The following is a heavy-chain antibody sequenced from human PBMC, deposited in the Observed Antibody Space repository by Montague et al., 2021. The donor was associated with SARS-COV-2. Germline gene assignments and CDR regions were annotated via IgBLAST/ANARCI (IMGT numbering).Heavy chain of an antibody. CDR2: IFHTGTP. Sequence: TLSLTCSLSGGSISSGGFSWSWIRQPPGKGLEWIGHIFHTGTPHYSPSLKSRVTISIDRSKNQFSLNLDSVTAADTAVYYCARLQVAPNGGWNWFDTWGQGILVTVSS. CDR1: GGSISSGGFS. V-gene: IGHV4-30-2*01. CDR3: ARLQVAPNGGWNWFDT. D-gene: IGHD6-19*01. J-gene: IGHJ5*02.